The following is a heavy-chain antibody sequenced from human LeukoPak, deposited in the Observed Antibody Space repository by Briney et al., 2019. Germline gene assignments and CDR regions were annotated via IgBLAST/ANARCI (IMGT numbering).Heavy chain of an antibody. CDR3: ARGLGYCSGGSCYSGYYYGMDV. CDR1: GGSISSGGYY. J-gene: IGHJ6*02. V-gene: IGHV4-31*03. Sequence: SETLSLTCTVSGGSISSGGYYWSWIRQHPGKGLEWIGYIYYSGSTYYNPSLKSRVTISVDTSKNRFSLKLSSVTAADTAVYYCARGLGYCSGGSCYSGYYYGMDVWGQGTTVTVSS. CDR2: IYYSGST. D-gene: IGHD2-15*01.